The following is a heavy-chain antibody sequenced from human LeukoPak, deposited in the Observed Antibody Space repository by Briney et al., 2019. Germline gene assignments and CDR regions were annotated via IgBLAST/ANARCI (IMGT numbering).Heavy chain of an antibody. CDR2: IYYSGSS. CDR1: GGSIDNGGYY. V-gene: IGHV4-31*03. D-gene: IGHD4-17*01. Sequence: PSQTLSLTRTVSGGSIDNGGYYWSWIRQHPGKGLEWIGYIYYSGSSYYNPSLRSRVTISVDTSKNHFSLKLSSVTAADTAVYYCAKDQSLGDYVYPSSTYYWGQGTLVTVSS. J-gene: IGHJ4*02. CDR3: AKDQSLGDYVYPSSTYY.